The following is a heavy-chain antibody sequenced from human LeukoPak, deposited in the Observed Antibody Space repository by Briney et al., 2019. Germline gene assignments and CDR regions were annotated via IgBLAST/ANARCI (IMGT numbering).Heavy chain of an antibody. CDR1: GGTFSSYA. CDR3: ARRVGATRTAFDN. V-gene: IGHV1-46*01. Sequence: GASVKVSCKASGGTFSSYAISWVRQAPGQGLEWMATINPSVGSAIYAQKFQGRVSVTSDTSTSAVFMELTSLTSDDTAVYYCARRVGATRTAFDNWGQGTLVIVSS. J-gene: IGHJ4*02. D-gene: IGHD1-26*01. CDR2: INPSVGSA.